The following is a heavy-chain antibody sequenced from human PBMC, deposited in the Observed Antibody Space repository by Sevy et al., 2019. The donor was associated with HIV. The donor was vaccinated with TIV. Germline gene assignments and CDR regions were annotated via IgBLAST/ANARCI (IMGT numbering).Heavy chain of an antibody. Sequence: GGSLRLSCAASGFTFSSNTMNWVRQAPGKGLEWVSSISSRSSNIYYTDSVKGRFITSRDDAKNSLYLDMHSLRVEDTAVDYCSKNPVREDVSSPIDYWGQGTLVTVSS. J-gene: IGHJ4*02. V-gene: IGHV3-21*01. CDR2: ISSRSSNI. CDR1: GFTFSSNT. CDR3: SKNPVREDVSSPIDY. D-gene: IGHD1-26*01.